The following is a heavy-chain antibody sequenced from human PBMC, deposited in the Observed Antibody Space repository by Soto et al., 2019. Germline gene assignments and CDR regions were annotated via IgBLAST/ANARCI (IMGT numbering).Heavy chain of an antibody. CDR3: ASRDPGTSVDY. J-gene: IGHJ4*02. V-gene: IGHV4-4*02. Sequence: QVQLQESGPGLVKPSGTLSLTCAVSGGSFTSNNWWTWVRQPPGQGLEWIGEIYRTGSTNYNPSLKSRVTISLDKSVNQCSLKVSSLTAADTAVYYCASRDPGTSVDYWGQGTLVTVSS. CDR2: IYRTGST. CDR1: GGSFTSNNW. D-gene: IGHD1-7*01.